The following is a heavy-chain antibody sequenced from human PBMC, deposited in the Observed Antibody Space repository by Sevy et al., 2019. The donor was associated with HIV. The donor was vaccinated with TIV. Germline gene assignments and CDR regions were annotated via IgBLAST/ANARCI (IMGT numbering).Heavy chain of an antibody. CDR2: IYHSGVT. CDR1: GYSISSGYY. CDR3: ARHQDRQGPFDY. V-gene: IGHV4-38-2*01. Sequence: SETLSLTCEVSGYSISSGYYWGWIRQPPGKGLEWIGSIYHSGVTYYNPSLESRLLISLDTDTSRNQFSLNLSSVTAADTAVYYCARHQDRQGPFDYWRQGTLVTVSS. J-gene: IGHJ4*02.